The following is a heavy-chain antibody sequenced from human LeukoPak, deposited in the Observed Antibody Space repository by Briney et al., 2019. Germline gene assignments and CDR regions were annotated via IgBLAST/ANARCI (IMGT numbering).Heavy chain of an antibody. V-gene: IGHV3-23*01. J-gene: IGHJ4*02. Sequence: GGSLRLSCAASGLTGSHNYVSWVRQAPGKGLEWVSAISGSGGSTYFADSVKGRFTISRDNSKNTLYLQMNSLRAEDTAVYYCAKDLEAYCGGDCYTFDYWGQGTLVTVSS. D-gene: IGHD2-21*02. CDR1: GLTGSHNY. CDR3: AKDLEAYCGGDCYTFDY. CDR2: ISGSGGST.